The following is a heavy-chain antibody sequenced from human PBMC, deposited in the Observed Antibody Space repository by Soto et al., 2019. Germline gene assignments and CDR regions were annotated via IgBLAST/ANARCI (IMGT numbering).Heavy chain of an antibody. CDR2: IYHSGST. Sequence: SSETLSLTCAVSGYSISSGYYWGWIRQPPGKGLEWIGSIYHSGSTYYNPSLKSRVTISVGTSKNQFSLKLSSVTAADTAVYYCARGIRICSSTSCYTSGMDVWGQGTTVTVSS. CDR1: GYSISSGYY. V-gene: IGHV4-38-2*01. J-gene: IGHJ6*02. D-gene: IGHD2-2*02. CDR3: ARGIRICSSTSCYTSGMDV.